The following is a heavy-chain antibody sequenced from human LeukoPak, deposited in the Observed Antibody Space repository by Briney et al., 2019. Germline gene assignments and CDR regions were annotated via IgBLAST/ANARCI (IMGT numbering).Heavy chain of an antibody. CDR1: GFTFSSHW. V-gene: IGHV3-30*05. Sequence: GGSLRLSCAASGFTFSSHWMTWVRQAPGKGLEWVAVISYDGSNKYYADSVKGRFTISRDNSKNTLYLQMNSLRAEGTAVYYCARTMVPWYYDSSGYGTFDYWGQGTLVTVSS. J-gene: IGHJ4*02. CDR3: ARTMVPWYYDSSGYGTFDY. D-gene: IGHD3-22*01. CDR2: ISYDGSNK.